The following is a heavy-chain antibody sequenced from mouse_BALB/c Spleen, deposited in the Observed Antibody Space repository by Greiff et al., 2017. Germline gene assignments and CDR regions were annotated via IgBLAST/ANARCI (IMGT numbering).Heavy chain of an antibody. V-gene: IGHV5-9-3*01. J-gene: IGHJ4*01. D-gene: IGHD4-1*01. CDR1: GFTFSSYA. CDR3: ARRGWDASYYYAMDY. Sequence: EVQRVESGGGLVKPGGSLKLSCAASGFTFSSYAMSLVRQTPEKRLVWVATISSGGSYTYYPDSVKGRFTISRDNAKNTLYLQMSSLRSEDTAMYYCARRGWDASYYYAMDYWGQGTSVTVSS. CDR2: ISSGGSYT.